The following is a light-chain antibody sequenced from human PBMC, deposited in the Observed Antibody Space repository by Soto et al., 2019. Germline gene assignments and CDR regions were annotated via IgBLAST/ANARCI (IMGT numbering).Light chain of an antibody. J-gene: IGLJ1*01. Sequence: QSVLTQPPSASGSPGQSVTITCTGTSSDVASYNFVSWYQQHPGKAPKLIIYEVSRRPSGVPDRFSGSRSGNTASLTVSGLQTEDEADYYCSSAFAFGTGTKVTVL. CDR2: EVS. CDR3: SSAFA. CDR1: SSDVASYNF. V-gene: IGLV2-8*01.